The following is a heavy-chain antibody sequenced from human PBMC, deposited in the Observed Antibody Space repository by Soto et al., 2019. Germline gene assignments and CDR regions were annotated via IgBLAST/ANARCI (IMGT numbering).Heavy chain of an antibody. J-gene: IGHJ5*02. Sequence: SETLSLTCTVSGCSISSGGYYWSWIRHHPGKGLEWIGYIYYSGSTYYNPSLKSRVTISVDTSKNQFSLKLSSVTAADTAVYYCARETKLAAKGDSSSSDWFAPWGQGTLVPVAS. V-gene: IGHV4-31*03. D-gene: IGHD6-6*01. CDR1: GCSISSGGYY. CDR3: ARETKLAAKGDSSSSDWFAP. CDR2: IYYSGST.